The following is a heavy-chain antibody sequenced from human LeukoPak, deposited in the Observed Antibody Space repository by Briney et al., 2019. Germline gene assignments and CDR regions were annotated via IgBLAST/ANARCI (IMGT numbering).Heavy chain of an antibody. D-gene: IGHD3-10*01. V-gene: IGHV4-34*01. CDR1: GGSFSGYY. CDR3: ARMRGRSNGSGSLRFDP. Sequence: SETLSLTCAVYGGSFSGYYWSWIRQPPGKGLEWIGEINHSGSTNYNPSLKSRVTISVDTSKNQFSLKLSSVTAADTAVYYCARMRGRSNGSGSLRFDPWGQGTLVTVSS. CDR2: INHSGST. J-gene: IGHJ5*02.